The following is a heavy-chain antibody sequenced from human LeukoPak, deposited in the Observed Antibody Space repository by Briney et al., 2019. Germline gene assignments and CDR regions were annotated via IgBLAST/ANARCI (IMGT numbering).Heavy chain of an antibody. CDR3: AAPSYCGGDCYRKYYYYMDV. D-gene: IGHD2-21*02. J-gene: IGHJ6*03. Sequence: GASVKVSCKASGGTFSSYAISWVRQAPGQGLEWMEGIIPIFGTANYAQKFQGRVTITADKSTSTAYMELSSLRSEDTAVYYCAAPSYCGGDCYRKYYYYMDVWGKGTTVTVSS. V-gene: IGHV1-69*06. CDR1: GGTFSSYA. CDR2: IIPIFGTA.